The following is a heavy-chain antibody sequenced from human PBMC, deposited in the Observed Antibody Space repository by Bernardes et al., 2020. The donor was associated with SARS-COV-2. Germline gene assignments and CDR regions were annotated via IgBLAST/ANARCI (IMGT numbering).Heavy chain of an antibody. CDR1: GYTLTELS. CDR2: FDPEDGET. V-gene: IGHV1-24*01. D-gene: IGHD5-18*01. Sequence: ASVKVSCKVSGYTLTELSMHWVRQPPGKGLEWMGGFDPEDGETIYAQRFQGRVTMTEDTSTDTAYMELNSLRAEDTAVYYCASSRGYSDGEIDYWGQGTLVTVSS. CDR3: ASSRGYSDGEIDY. J-gene: IGHJ4*02.